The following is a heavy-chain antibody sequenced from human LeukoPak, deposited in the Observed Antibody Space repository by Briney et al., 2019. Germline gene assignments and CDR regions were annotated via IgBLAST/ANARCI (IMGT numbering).Heavy chain of an antibody. D-gene: IGHD3-3*01. J-gene: IGHJ5*02. CDR2: ISYDGSNK. CDR3: AKDFTLSDFWSGYPNWFDP. CDR1: GFTFSSYG. Sequence: GGSLRLSCAASGFTFSSYGMHWVRQAPGKGLEWVAVISYDGSNKYYADSVKGRFTISRDNSKNTLYLQMNSLRAEDTAVYYCAKDFTLSDFWSGYPNWFDPWGQGTLVTVSS. V-gene: IGHV3-30*18.